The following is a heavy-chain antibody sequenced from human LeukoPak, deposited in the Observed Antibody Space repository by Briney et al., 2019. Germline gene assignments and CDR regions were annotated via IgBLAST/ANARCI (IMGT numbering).Heavy chain of an antibody. D-gene: IGHD5-12*01. J-gene: IGHJ5*02. CDR3: ARAGGYSGYAFNWFDP. Sequence: GASVKVSCKASGYTFISYGISWVRQAPGQGLEWMGWISAYNGNTNYAQKLQGRVTMTTDTSTSTAYMELRSLRSDDTAVYYCARAGGYSGYAFNWFDPWGQGTLVTVSS. V-gene: IGHV1-18*01. CDR1: GYTFISYG. CDR2: ISAYNGNT.